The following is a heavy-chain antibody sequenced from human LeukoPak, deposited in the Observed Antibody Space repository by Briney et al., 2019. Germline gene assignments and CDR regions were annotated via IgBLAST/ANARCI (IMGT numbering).Heavy chain of an antibody. CDR1: GGSISSGGYY. J-gene: IGHJ3*02. CDR3: ARDNSGYDPGGTDAFDI. D-gene: IGHD5-12*01. Sequence: SETLSLTCTVSGGSISSGGYYWSWIRQPPGKGLEWIGYIYHSGSTYYNPSLKSRVTISVDRSQNQFSLKLSSVTAADTAVYYCARDNSGYDPGGTDAFDIWGQGTMVTVSS. V-gene: IGHV4-30-2*01. CDR2: IYHSGST.